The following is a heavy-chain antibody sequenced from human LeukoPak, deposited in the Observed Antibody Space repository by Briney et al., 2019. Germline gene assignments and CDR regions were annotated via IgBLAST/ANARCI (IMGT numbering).Heavy chain of an antibody. CDR2: ISTQNGNT. CDR3: ERNEYDTSGYYSRHFDY. V-gene: IGHV1-18*01. CDR1: GYTFTTYG. D-gene: IGHD3-22*01. J-gene: IGHJ4*02. Sequence: GASVTVSCKTSGYTFTTYGISWVRQAPGQGLEWMGWISTQNGNTNYAQKLQGRVTMTTDTSTRIAYMELRRLTSDDTAMYYCERNEYDTSGYYSRHFDYWGQGTLVTVSS.